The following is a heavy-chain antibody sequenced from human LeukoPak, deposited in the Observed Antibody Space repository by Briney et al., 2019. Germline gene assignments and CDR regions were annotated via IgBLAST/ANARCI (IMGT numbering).Heavy chain of an antibody. CDR3: ARQGYSGYDEFDP. Sequence: GESLQISCKGSGYSFINYWIGWVRQMPGKGLEWMGIIYPGDSDTRYSPSFQGQVTISADKSISTVYLQWSSLKASDTAMYYCARQGYSGYDEFDPWGQGTLVTVSS. D-gene: IGHD5-12*01. J-gene: IGHJ5*02. V-gene: IGHV5-51*01. CDR1: GYSFINYW. CDR2: IYPGDSDT.